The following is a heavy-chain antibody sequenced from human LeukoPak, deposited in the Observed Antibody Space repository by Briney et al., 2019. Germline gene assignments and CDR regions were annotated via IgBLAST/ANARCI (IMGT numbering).Heavy chain of an antibody. CDR1: GFTFSNAW. CDR2: IKSKTDGGTT. D-gene: IGHD5-18*01. Sequence: GGSLRLSCAASGFTFSNAWMNWVRQAPGKGLEWVGRIKSKTDGGTTDYAAPVKGRFTISRDDSKNTLYLQMNSLRAEDTAVYYCARGGSGYIYGSLDYWGQGALVTVSS. CDR3: ARGGSGYIYGSLDY. J-gene: IGHJ4*02. V-gene: IGHV3-15*07.